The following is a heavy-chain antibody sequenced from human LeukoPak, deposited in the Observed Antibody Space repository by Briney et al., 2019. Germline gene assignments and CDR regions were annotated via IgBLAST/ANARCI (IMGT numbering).Heavy chain of an antibody. D-gene: IGHD1-26*01. CDR2: ISAYNGNT. CDR3: AKTMSSTGSYPGDY. V-gene: IGHV1-18*01. Sequence: ASVKVSCKASGYTFTSYGISWVRQAPGQGLEWMGWISAYNGNTNYAQKLQGRVTMTTDTSTSTVYMELSSLRSEDTALYYCAKTMSSTGSYPGDYWGQGTLVTVSS. J-gene: IGHJ4*02. CDR1: GYTFTSYG.